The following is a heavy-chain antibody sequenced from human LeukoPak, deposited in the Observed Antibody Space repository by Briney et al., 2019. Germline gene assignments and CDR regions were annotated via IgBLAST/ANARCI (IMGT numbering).Heavy chain of an antibody. D-gene: IGHD6-6*01. J-gene: IGHJ6*03. CDR2: ISSSASII. Sequence: GGSLRLSCAASGFTFSDYEMNWVRQAPGKGLEWVSYISSSASIIYYSDSVKGRFTISRDNAKNSLYLQMNSLRTEDTALYYCARDGVSSPTSSYYYYYYMDVWGKGTTVTVSS. CDR3: ARDGVSSPTSSYYYYYYMDV. CDR1: GFTFSDYE. V-gene: IGHV3-48*03.